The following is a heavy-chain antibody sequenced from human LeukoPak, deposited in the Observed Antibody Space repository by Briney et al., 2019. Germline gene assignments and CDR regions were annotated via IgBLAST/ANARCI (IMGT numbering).Heavy chain of an antibody. J-gene: IGHJ6*02. D-gene: IGHD3-3*01. Sequence: GGSLRLSCAASGFTFSSYSMNWVRQAPGKGLEWVPSISSSSSYIYYADSVKGRFTISRDNAKNSLYLQMNSLRAEDTAVYYCARDLNREYYDFWSGYSDYYYGMDVWGQGTTVTVSS. CDR3: ARDLNREYYDFWSGYSDYYYGMDV. CDR1: GFTFSSYS. V-gene: IGHV3-21*01. CDR2: ISSSSSYI.